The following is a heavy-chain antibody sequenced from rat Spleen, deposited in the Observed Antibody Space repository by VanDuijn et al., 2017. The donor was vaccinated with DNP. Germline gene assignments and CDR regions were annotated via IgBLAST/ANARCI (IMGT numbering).Heavy chain of an antibody. CDR1: GFTFSNYD. Sequence: EVQLVESGGGLVQPGRSMKLSCAASGFTFSNYDMAWVRQTPKESLEWVATIIFDASRTYYRDSVKGRFTISRDNAKSILYLQMNSLKSEDTATYFCAREQHFHFDYWGQGVTVTVSS. CDR3: AREQHFHFDY. V-gene: IGHV5-7*01. CDR2: IIFDASRT. J-gene: IGHJ2*01. D-gene: IGHD1-10*01.